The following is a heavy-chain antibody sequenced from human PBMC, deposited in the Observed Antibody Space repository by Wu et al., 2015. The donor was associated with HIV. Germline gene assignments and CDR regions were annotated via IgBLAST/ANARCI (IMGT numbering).Heavy chain of an antibody. CDR3: ARDLARDTMIRARPRYPMDV. J-gene: IGHJ6*02. V-gene: IGHV1-69*05. Sequence: SYAISWVRQAPGQGLEWMGGIIPIFGTTNYAQKFQGRITLSTDESTITAYMELSSLRSEDTAVYYCARDLARDTMIRARPRYPMDVWGQGTTVTVSS. CDR2: IIPIFGTT. CDR1: SYA. D-gene: IGHD3-10*01.